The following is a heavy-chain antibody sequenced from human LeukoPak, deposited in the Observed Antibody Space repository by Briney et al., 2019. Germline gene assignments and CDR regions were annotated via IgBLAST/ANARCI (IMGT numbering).Heavy chain of an antibody. J-gene: IGHJ4*02. D-gene: IGHD3-22*01. CDR2: IKEDGSSQ. V-gene: IGHV3-7*03. CDR1: GFTFSHSW. CDR3: AKDINPNPYYYDSVNDY. Sequence: GGSLRLSCVASGFTFSHSWMTWVRQAPGKGLEWVGHIKEDGSSQNYADSVKGRFTISRDNAKNSLYLQMNSLRAEDTALYYCAKDINPNPYYYDSVNDYWGQGTLVTVSS.